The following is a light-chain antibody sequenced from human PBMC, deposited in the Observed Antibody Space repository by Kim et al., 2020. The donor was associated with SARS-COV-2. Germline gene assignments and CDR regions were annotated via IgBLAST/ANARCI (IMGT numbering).Light chain of an antibody. CDR2: AAS. J-gene: IGKJ2*01. V-gene: IGKV1-39*01. Sequence: DIQLTQSPSSLSASVGDRVTITCRASQTIGNYLNWYQQKPGKAPKLLIYAASGLQSAVPSRFSGSVSGTHFTLTITSLQPDDFAKYYCQQSYGSPYTFGQGTRLEI. CDR3: QQSYGSPYT. CDR1: QTIGNY.